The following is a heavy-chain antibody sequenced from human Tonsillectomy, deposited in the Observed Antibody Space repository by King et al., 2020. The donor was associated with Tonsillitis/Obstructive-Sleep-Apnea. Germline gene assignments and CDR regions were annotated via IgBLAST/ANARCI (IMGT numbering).Heavy chain of an antibody. CDR2: IIPIFVTA. CDR1: GGTLSSYP. J-gene: IGHJ4*02. Sequence: QLVQSGAEVKKPGSSVKVSCKASGGTLSSYPISWVRQAPGQGLEWMGGIIPIFVTANYAQEFQGRVTITADESPSTAYMELSSLRSEDTAVYYCARGTGYCSSTSCYYYFDYWGQGTLVTVSS. D-gene: IGHD2-2*03. V-gene: IGHV1-69*12. CDR3: ARGTGYCSSTSCYYYFDY.